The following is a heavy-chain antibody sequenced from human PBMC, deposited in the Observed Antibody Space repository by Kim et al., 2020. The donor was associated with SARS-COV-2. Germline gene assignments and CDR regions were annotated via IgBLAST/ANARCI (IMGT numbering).Heavy chain of an antibody. D-gene: IGHD1-26*01. CDR2: ISDDGRNK. CDR1: GFTFNNYG. J-gene: IGHJ3*02. V-gene: IGHV3-30*18. CDR3: AKDHRSGSYGQGALDI. Sequence: GGSLRLSCAASGFTFNNYGIHWVRQSPGKGLEWVAFISDDGRNKYYVDSVKGRFTISRDNSKNTLYLQMNSLRAEDTAVYYCAKDHRSGSYGQGALDIWGQGTTFTLYS.